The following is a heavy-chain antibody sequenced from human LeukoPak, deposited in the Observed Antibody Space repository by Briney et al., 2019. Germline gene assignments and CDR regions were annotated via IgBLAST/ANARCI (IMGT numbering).Heavy chain of an antibody. D-gene: IGHD5-24*01. V-gene: IGHV5-10-1*04. J-gene: IGHJ4*02. CDR1: GYSFTSYW. CDR2: IDPSDSYT. Sequence: GESLKISFKGSGYSFTSYWISWVRQMPGKGLEWMGRIDPSDSYTNYSPSFQGQVTISADKSISTAYLQWSSLKASDTAMYYCARPGDGYNYAFDYWGQGTLVTVSS. CDR3: ARPGDGYNYAFDY.